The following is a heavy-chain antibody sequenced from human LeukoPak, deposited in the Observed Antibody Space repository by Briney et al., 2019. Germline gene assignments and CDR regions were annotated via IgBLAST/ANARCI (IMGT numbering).Heavy chain of an antibody. V-gene: IGHV4-61*02. J-gene: IGHJ4*02. CDR1: GGSISSGSYY. D-gene: IGHD6-13*01. CDR3: ARVTGYRIEDYFDY. CDR2: IYTSGST. Sequence: SQTLSLTCTVSGGSISSGSYYWRWIRQPAWKGLEWIGRIYTSGSTNDNPALKSRVTISVETSKNEFSLQLRSVTAADTAVYYCARVTGYRIEDYFDYWGQGTLVTVSS.